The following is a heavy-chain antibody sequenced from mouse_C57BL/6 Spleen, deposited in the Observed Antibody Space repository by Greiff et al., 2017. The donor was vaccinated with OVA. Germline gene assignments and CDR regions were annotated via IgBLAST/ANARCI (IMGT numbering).Heavy chain of an antibody. J-gene: IGHJ2*01. D-gene: IGHD6-5*01. CDR2: ISSGGSYT. V-gene: IGHV5-6*01. CDR1: GFTFSSYG. Sequence: EVMLVESGGDLVKPGGSLKLSCAASGFTFSSYGMSWVRQTPDKRLEWVATISSGGSYTYYPDSVKGRFTISRDNAKNTLYLQMSSLKSEDTAMYYCASSYVGDYFDYWGQGTTLTVSS. CDR3: ASSYVGDYFDY.